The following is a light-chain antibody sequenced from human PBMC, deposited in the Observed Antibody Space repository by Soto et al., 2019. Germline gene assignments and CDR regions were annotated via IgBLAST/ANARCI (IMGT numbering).Light chain of an antibody. CDR3: AAWDDSLKGVV. Sequence: QSALTQPPSASGTPGQRVTISCSGSSSNIGSNTVNWYQHLPGTAPKILIYSNNQRPSGVPDRFSGSKSGTSASLAISGLQSEDEADYYCAAWDDSLKGVVFGGGTKVTVL. J-gene: IGLJ2*01. CDR1: SSNIGSNT. V-gene: IGLV1-44*01. CDR2: SNN.